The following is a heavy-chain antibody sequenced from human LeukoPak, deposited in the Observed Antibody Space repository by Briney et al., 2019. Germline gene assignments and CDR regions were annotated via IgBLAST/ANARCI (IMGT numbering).Heavy chain of an antibody. V-gene: IGHV3-7*01. Sequence: TGGSLRLSCAASGFTFSNAWMSWVRQAPGKGLEWVANIKQDGSEKYYVDSVKGRFTISRDNAKNSLYLQMNSLRAEDTAVYYCASSYAGYSYGYYFDYWGQGTLVTVSS. CDR2: IKQDGSEK. D-gene: IGHD5-18*01. CDR3: ASSYAGYSYGYYFDY. J-gene: IGHJ4*02. CDR1: GFTFSNAW.